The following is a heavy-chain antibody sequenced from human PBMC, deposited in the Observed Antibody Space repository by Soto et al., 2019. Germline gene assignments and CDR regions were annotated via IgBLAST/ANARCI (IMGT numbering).Heavy chain of an antibody. J-gene: IGHJ4*02. CDR3: AKASGWFGEFDY. D-gene: IGHD3-10*01. CDR1: GFTFSSYA. Sequence: EVQLLESGGGLVQPGGSLRLSCAASGFTFSSYAMSWVRQAPGKGLEWVSAISGSGGSTYYADSVKGRFTISRDNSKNTRYLQMNSLRAEDTAVYYCAKASGWFGEFDYWGQGTLVTVSS. CDR2: ISGSGGST. V-gene: IGHV3-23*01.